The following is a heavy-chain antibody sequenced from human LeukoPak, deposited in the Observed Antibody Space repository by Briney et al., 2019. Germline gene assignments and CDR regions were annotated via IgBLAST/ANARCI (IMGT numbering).Heavy chain of an antibody. D-gene: IGHD6-13*01. CDR2: IYTSGST. V-gene: IGHV4-61*02. CDR1: GGSISSGSYY. Sequence: PSETLSLTCTVSGGSISSGSYYWSWIRQPAGKGLEWIGRIYTSGSTNYSPSLKSRVTISVDTSKNQFSLKLSSVTAADTAVYYCARDESEGKGGMGYYMDVWGKGTTVTISS. J-gene: IGHJ6*03. CDR3: ARDESEGKGGMGYYMDV.